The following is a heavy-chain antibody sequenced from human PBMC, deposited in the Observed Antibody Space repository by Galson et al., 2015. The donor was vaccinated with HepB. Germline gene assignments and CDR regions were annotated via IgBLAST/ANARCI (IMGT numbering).Heavy chain of an antibody. V-gene: IGHV3-23*01. Sequence: SLRLSCAASGFTFSYYAMSWVRQAPGKGPEWISAITPSGDNTYSADSMKGRFTISRDNSQNTLFLQMNSLRADDTATYFCAKVFPEKTDGWYRQALYYFDSWGQGTRVTVSS. J-gene: IGHJ4*02. D-gene: IGHD6-19*01. CDR1: GFTFSYYA. CDR3: AKVFPEKTDGWYRQALYYFDS. CDR2: ITPSGDNT.